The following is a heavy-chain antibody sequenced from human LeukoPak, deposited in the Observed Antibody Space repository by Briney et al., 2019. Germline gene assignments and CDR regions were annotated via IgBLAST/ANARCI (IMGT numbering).Heavy chain of an antibody. CDR1: GLCFDNAW. CDR3: TTMGGNNWFDWYFDL. Sequence: PGGSLRLSCAASGLCFDNAWMSWVRQVPGKGLEWVGRIRGKIDGGTTDYAAPVKGRFTISRDDSESTLYLHLTSLQIEDAAMYYCTTMGGNNWFDWYFDLWGRGTLVTVYS. J-gene: IGHJ2*01. D-gene: IGHD1-1*01. CDR2: IRGKIDGGTT. V-gene: IGHV3-15*01.